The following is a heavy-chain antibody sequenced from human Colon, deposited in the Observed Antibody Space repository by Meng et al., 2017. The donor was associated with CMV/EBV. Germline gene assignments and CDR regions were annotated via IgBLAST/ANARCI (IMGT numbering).Heavy chain of an antibody. D-gene: IGHD5-18*01. CDR3: ARAEIQLWLAGHGVDP. V-gene: IGHV4-61*01. CDR1: GGSVSSATHY. CDR2: VYYSGST. Sequence: GSLRLSCTVSGGSVSSATHYWTWIRQPPGKALEWIGYVYYSGSTNYNPSLKNRVTISIDTSKNQFSLKLSSVTAADTAVYYCARAEIQLWLAGHGVDPGGQGTLVAVSS. J-gene: IGHJ5*02.